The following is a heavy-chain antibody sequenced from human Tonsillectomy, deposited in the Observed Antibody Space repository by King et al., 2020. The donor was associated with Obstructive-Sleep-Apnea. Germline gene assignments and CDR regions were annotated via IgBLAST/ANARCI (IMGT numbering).Heavy chain of an antibody. Sequence: DVQLVESGGGLVKPRGSLRLSCAASGFTFSNAWMSWVRQAPGKGLEWVGRIKSKTDGGTTDYAAPVKGRFIILRDDSKNTLYLQMNSLKTEDTAVYYCTTDGCSSTSCYDNWFDPWGQGTLVTVSS. CDR2: IKSKTDGGTT. V-gene: IGHV3-15*01. J-gene: IGHJ5*02. D-gene: IGHD2-2*01. CDR1: GFTFSNAW. CDR3: TTDGCSSTSCYDNWFDP.